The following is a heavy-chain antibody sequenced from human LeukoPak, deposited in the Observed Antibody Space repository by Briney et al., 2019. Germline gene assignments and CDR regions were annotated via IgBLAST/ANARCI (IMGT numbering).Heavy chain of an antibody. Sequence: GGSLRLSCAASGFTFSSYGMHWVRQAPGKGLEWVAVIWYDGSNKYYADSVKGRFTISRDNSKNTLYLQMNSLSAGDTAVYYCARDRGSYYDYWGQGTLVTVSS. CDR2: IWYDGSNK. CDR3: ARDRGSYYDY. V-gene: IGHV3-33*01. D-gene: IGHD1-26*01. CDR1: GFTFSSYG. J-gene: IGHJ4*02.